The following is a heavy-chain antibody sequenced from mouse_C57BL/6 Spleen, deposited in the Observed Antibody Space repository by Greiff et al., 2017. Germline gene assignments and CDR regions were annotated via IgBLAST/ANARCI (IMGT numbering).Heavy chain of an antibody. V-gene: IGHV1-80*01. J-gene: IGHJ3*01. Sequence: QVQLQQSGAELVKPGASVKISCKASGYAFSSYWMNWVKQRPGKGLEWIGQIYPGDGDTNYNGKFKGKATLTADKSSSTAYMQLSSLTSEDSAVYFWARGRLYDGYPGGLADWGQGTLVTVSA. CDR2: IYPGDGDT. CDR3: ARGRLYDGYPGGLAD. CDR1: GYAFSSYW. D-gene: IGHD2-3*01.